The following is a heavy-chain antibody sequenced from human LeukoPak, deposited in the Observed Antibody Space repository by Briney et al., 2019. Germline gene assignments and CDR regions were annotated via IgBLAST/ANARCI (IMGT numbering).Heavy chain of an antibody. CDR1: GFTFSTYW. CDR2: INSDGSSV. D-gene: IGHD4-17*01. J-gene: IGHJ4*02. V-gene: IGHV3-74*01. Sequence: GGSLRLSCAASGFTFSTYWMHWVRQAPGKGLVWVSRINSDGSSVTYADSVKGRFTISRDSAKNTLYLQMNRLRVEDTAVYFCARSDYGDNYWGQGTLVTVSS. CDR3: ARSDYGDNY.